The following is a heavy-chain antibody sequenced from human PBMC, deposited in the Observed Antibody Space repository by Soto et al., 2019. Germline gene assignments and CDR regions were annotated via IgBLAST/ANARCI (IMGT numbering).Heavy chain of an antibody. CDR3: ARPDIVAAYSSGWYGGFYFDY. V-gene: IGHV3-30-3*01. J-gene: IGHJ4*02. CDR2: ISYDGSNK. D-gene: IGHD6-19*01. Sequence: QVQLVESGGGVVQPGRSLRLSCAASGFTFNTYAMHWVRQAPGKGLEWVALISYDGSNKYYADSVKGRFTISRDNSKNTLYLQMNSLRAEDTAVYYCARPDIVAAYSSGWYGGFYFDYWGQGILVTVSS. CDR1: GFTFNTYA.